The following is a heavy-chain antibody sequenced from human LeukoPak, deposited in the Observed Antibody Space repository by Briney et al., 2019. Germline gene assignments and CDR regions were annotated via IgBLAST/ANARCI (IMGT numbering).Heavy chain of an antibody. J-gene: IGHJ2*01. Sequence: GGSQRLSCAPSLDTVGITYVKTGSDAPEKGRGCVSVVYSGGSTYYADSVKGTFTISRDYSKNTLYLQMNNLRAEDTAVYYCASPSAEMTAINGWYFDVWGRGTLVTVSS. CDR2: VYSGGST. CDR3: ASPSAEMTAINGWYFDV. V-gene: IGHV3-66*01. CDR1: LDTVGITY. D-gene: IGHD5-24*01.